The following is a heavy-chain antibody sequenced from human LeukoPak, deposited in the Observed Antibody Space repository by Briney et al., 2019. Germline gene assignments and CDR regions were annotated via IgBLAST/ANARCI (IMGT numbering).Heavy chain of an antibody. CDR2: INPSGGST. J-gene: IGHJ4*02. CDR1: GDIFSSNG. D-gene: IGHD4-23*01. Sequence: ASVKVSCKASGDIFSSNGINWVRQAAGQGLEWMGIINPSGGSTSYAQKFQGIVTMTRDTSTSTVYMELSSLRSEDTAVYYCARDLGGYGGNSERYLDYWGQGTLVTVSS. CDR3: ARDLGGYGGNSERYLDY. V-gene: IGHV1-46*01.